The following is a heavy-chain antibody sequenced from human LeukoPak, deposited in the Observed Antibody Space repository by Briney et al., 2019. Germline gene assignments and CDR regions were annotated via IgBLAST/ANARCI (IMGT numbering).Heavy chain of an antibody. D-gene: IGHD6-19*01. V-gene: IGHV1-69*13. J-gene: IGHJ4*02. Sequence: SVKVSCTASGGTFSSYAISWVRQAPGQGLEWMGGIIPIFGTANYAQKFQGRVTITADESTSTAYMELSSLRSEDTAVYYCARVVKDSSGWLFDYWGQGTLVTVSS. CDR2: IIPIFGTA. CDR1: GGTFSSYA. CDR3: ARVVKDSSGWLFDY.